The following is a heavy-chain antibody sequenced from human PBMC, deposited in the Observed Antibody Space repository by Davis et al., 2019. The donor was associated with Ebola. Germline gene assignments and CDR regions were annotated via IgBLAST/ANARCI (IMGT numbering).Heavy chain of an antibody. CDR2: IIPIFGTA. Sequence: SVKVSCKASGGTFSSYAISWVRQAPGQGLEWMGGIIPIFGTANYAQNFQGRVTITADKSTSTAYMELSSLRSEDTAVYYCTLVAARRGLYYYYGMDVWGQGTTVTVSS. V-gene: IGHV1-69*06. CDR1: GGTFSSYA. J-gene: IGHJ6*02. CDR3: TLVAARRGLYYYYGMDV. D-gene: IGHD6-6*01.